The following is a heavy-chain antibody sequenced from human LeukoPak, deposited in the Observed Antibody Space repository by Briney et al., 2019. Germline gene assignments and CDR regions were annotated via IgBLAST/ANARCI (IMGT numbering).Heavy chain of an antibody. CDR3: GEDWEGLCIIVVATGSYGMDV. J-gene: IGHJ6*02. CDR1: GFTFSSYG. Sequence: GGSLRLSCAASGFTFSSYGMHWVRQAPGKGLEWVAVISYDGSNKYYADSVKGRFTISRDNSKNTLYLQTNSLRGEYTCVYYCGEDWEGLCIIVVATGSYGMDVWGQGTPVTVSS. V-gene: IGHV3-30*18. D-gene: IGHD2-21*02. CDR2: ISYDGSNK.